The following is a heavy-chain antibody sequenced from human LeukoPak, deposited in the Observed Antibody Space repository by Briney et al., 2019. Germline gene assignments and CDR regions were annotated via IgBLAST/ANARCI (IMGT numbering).Heavy chain of an antibody. V-gene: IGHV1-46*01. J-gene: IGHJ4*02. CDR3: ARDDYGGNSGGVGIDY. CDR2: INPSGGST. Sequence: ASVKVSCKASGYTFTSYYMHWVRQAPGQGLKWMGIINPSGGSTSYAQKFQGRVTMTRDTSTSTVYMELSSLRSEDTAVYYCARDDYGGNSGGVGIDYWGQGTLVTVSS. CDR1: GYTFTSYY. D-gene: IGHD4-23*01.